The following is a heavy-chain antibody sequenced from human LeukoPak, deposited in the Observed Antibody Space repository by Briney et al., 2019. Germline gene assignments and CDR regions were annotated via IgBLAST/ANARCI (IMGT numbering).Heavy chain of an antibody. CDR2: IKQDGGEE. D-gene: IGHD5-12*01. CDR3: ARGRYSGNDYYLDY. V-gene: IGHV3-7*01. CDR1: GFTFSSYG. Sequence: PGGTLRLSCAASGFTFSSYGTSWVRQAPGKGLEWVANIKQDGGEEHYVDSVKGRFTISRDNAKNSLYLQMNSLRAEDTAVYHCARGRYSGNDYYLDYWGQGTLVIVSS. J-gene: IGHJ4*02.